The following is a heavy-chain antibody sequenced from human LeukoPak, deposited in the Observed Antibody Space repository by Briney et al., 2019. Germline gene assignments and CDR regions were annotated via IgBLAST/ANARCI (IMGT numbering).Heavy chain of an antibody. CDR1: GFSISIYN. D-gene: IGHD4-17*01. J-gene: IGHJ4*02. CDR3: ARDYGDRGEYFDY. V-gene: IGHV3-48*02. CDR2: ISRTSSSV. Sequence: GGSLRLSCGASGFSISIYNINWVRQAPGKGLEWVSYISRTSSSVKYADSVKGRFTISRDNAKNSVYLQMNSLRDEDTGLYYCARDYGDRGEYFDYWGQGALVTVSS.